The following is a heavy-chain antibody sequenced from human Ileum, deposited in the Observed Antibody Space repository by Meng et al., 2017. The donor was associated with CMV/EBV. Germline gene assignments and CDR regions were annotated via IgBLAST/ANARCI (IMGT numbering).Heavy chain of an antibody. V-gene: IGHV3-23*01. CDR2: TTNSGGDT. Sequence: CAASGFTFSSFPMNWVRQAPGKGLEWVSSTTNSGGDTWYADSVKGRFIISRDNSKNTLYLQMETLGGEDTAVYYCAQSIPAVDMYFLQWGQGTLVTVSS. CDR3: AQSIPAVDMYFLQ. J-gene: IGHJ1*01. D-gene: IGHD5-24*01. CDR1: GFTFSSFP.